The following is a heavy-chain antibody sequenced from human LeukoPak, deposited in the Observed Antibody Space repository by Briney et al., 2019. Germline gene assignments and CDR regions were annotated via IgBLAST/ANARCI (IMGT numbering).Heavy chain of an antibody. D-gene: IGHD6-13*01. CDR2: ICYSGST. J-gene: IGHJ3*02. CDR1: GGSISSYY. V-gene: IGHV4-59*01. Sequence: SETLSLTCTVSGGSISSYYWSWIRQPPGKGLEWIGYICYSGSTNYNPSLKSRVTISVDTSKNQFSLKLSSVTAADTAVYYCARAAAAADDAFDIWGQGTMVTVSS. CDR3: ARAAAAADDAFDI.